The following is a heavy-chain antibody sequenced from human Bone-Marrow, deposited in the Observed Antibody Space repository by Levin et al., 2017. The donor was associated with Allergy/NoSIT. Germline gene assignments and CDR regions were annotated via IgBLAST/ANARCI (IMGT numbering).Heavy chain of an antibody. Sequence: GGSLRLSCTVSGFTFSIYSINWVRQAPGKGLEWVSSISSSGSDMYYVDSVRGRFTISRDNANNSLTLLMNSLRAEDTAVYYCARGIIGDVRVAHKEAFDIWGQGTMVSVSS. V-gene: IGHV3-21*01. CDR2: ISSSGSDM. CDR3: ARGIIGDVRVAHKEAFDI. CDR1: GFTFSIYS. J-gene: IGHJ3*02. D-gene: IGHD2-8*02.